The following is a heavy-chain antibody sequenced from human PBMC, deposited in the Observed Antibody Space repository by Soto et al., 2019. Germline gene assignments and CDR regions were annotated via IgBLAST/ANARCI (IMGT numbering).Heavy chain of an antibody. J-gene: IGHJ6*02. CDR1: GFTFSSYS. D-gene: IGHD3-3*01. Sequence: GGSLRLSCAASGFTFSSYSMNWVRQAPGKGLEWVSSISSSSSYIYYADSVRGRFTISRDNAKNSLYLQMNSLRAEDTAVYYCARDRFLETYYYYGMDVWGQGTTVTVSS. CDR3: ARDRFLETYYYYGMDV. V-gene: IGHV3-21*01. CDR2: ISSSSSYI.